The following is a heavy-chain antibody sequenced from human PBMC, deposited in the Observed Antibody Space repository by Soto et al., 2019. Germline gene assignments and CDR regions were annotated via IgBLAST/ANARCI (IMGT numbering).Heavy chain of an antibody. D-gene: IGHD3-22*01. CDR3: ATGNYYDSGTGYYYGMDV. Sequence: QVQLVESGGGVVQPGRSLRLSCAASGFTFSSYGMHWVRQAPGKGLEWVAVIWYDGSDKYYVDSVKGRFTISRDNSKNTLYMQMNSLRVEDTAVYYCATGNYYDSGTGYYYGMDVWGQGTTVTVSS. J-gene: IGHJ6*02. CDR2: IWYDGSDK. CDR1: GFTFSSYG. V-gene: IGHV3-33*01.